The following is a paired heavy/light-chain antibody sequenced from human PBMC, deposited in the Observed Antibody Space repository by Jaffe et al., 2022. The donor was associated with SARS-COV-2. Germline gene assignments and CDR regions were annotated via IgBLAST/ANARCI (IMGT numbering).Heavy chain of an antibody. CDR3: VQWYYDILTGYYGTIDY. CDR2: IYWDDDE. V-gene: IGHV2-5*04. CDR1: GFSLSTGAVG. D-gene: IGHD3-9*01. J-gene: IGHJ4*02. Sequence: QITLKESGPTLVKPTQTLTLTCTFSGFSLSTGAVGVGWIRQPPGKALEWLAVIYWDDDERYSPSLKSRLTITKDTSKNQVVLKMTNMDPVDTGTYYCVQWYYDILTGYYGTIDYWGQGTLVTVSS.
Light chain of an antibody. CDR2: GSS. CDR3: LLYCGGAHPWV. Sequence: QTVVTQEPSLTVSPGGTVTLTCASSSGAVTSGHYPSWFQQKPGQTPRALIYGSSNKHSWTPARFSGSLLGDKAALTLSGVQPEDEAEYYCLLYCGGAHPWVFGGGTKLTVL. V-gene: IGLV7-43*01. J-gene: IGLJ3*02. CDR1: SGAVTSGHY.